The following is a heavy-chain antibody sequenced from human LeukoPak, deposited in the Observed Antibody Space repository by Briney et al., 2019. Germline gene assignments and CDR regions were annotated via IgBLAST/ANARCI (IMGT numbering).Heavy chain of an antibody. D-gene: IGHD2-15*01. CDR1: GGSFSGYY. CDR3: ARHPDRVVAYFDY. CDR2: IYYSEST. V-gene: IGHV4-59*08. J-gene: IGHJ4*02. Sequence: PSETLSLTCAVYGGSFSGYYWSWIRQPPGKGLEWIGYIYYSESTNYNPSLKSRVTISVDTSKNQFSLKLSSVTAADTAVYYCARHPDRVVAYFDYWGQGTLVTVSS.